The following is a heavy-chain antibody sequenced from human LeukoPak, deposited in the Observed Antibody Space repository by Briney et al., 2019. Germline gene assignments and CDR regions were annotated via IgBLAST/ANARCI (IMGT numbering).Heavy chain of an antibody. CDR1: GYTFTSYD. J-gene: IGHJ4*02. CDR3: ARGRTYYYDSSGYPLSDY. D-gene: IGHD3-22*01. Sequence: ASVKVSCKASGYTFTSYDINWVRQATGQGLEWMGWMNPNSGNTGYAQKFQGRVTMTRNTSISTAYMELSSLRSEDTAVYCCARGRTYYYDSSGYPLSDYWGQGTLVTVSS. CDR2: MNPNSGNT. V-gene: IGHV1-8*01.